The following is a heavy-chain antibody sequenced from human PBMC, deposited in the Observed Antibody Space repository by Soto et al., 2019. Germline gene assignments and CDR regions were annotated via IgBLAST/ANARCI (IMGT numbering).Heavy chain of an antibody. V-gene: IGHV3-48*02. J-gene: IGHJ3*02. Sequence: GGSLRLSCAASGFTFSSYSMNWVRQAPGKGLEWVSYISSSSSTIYYADSVKGRFTISRDNAKNSLYLQMNSLRDEDTAVYYCARTMYYDFWSGYLSPYDAFDIWGQGTMVTVSS. D-gene: IGHD3-3*01. CDR1: GFTFSSYS. CDR3: ARTMYYDFWSGYLSPYDAFDI. CDR2: ISSSSSTI.